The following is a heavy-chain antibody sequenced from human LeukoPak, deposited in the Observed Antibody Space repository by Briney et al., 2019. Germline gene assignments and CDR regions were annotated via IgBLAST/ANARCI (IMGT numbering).Heavy chain of an antibody. CDR2: IIPIFGTA. CDR1: GGTFSSYA. CDR3: AKKYSSGRRPYDYYMDV. Sequence: SVKVSCKASGGTFSSYAISWVRQAPGQGLEWMGGIIPIFGTANYAQKFQGRVAITADESTSTAYMELSSLRSEDTAVYYCAKKYSSGRRPYDYYMDVWGKGATVIVSS. V-gene: IGHV1-69*13. J-gene: IGHJ6*03. D-gene: IGHD6-19*01.